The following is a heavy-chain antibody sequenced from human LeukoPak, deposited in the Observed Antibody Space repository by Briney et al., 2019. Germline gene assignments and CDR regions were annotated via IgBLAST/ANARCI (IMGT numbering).Heavy chain of an antibody. V-gene: IGHV4-34*01. D-gene: IGHD1-7*01. CDR1: GWSFSNNY. CDR2: INDSGRT. CDR3: ARRWNYGRNYYIDV. J-gene: IGHJ6*03. Sequence: SETLSLTCAVYGWSFSNNYWSWIRQTPGKGMEWIGEINDSGRTNYNPSLMSRVTVSVDTSKNQFSLRLTSVTATDTAVYYCARRWNYGRNYYIDVWGKGATVSVSS.